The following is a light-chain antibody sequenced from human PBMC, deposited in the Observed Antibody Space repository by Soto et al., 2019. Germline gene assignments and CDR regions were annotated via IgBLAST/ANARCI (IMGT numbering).Light chain of an antibody. CDR2: DAS. CDR1: QSVGTF. V-gene: IGKV3-11*01. CDR3: QQRSSWFT. J-gene: IGKJ2*01. Sequence: EIVLTQSPATLSLSPGERATLSCRASQSVGTFLAWYQQRPGQAPRLLIYDASITATGIPARFSGSGSGTDFTLTISSLEPEDFAVYYCQQRSSWFTFGQGTKLEIK.